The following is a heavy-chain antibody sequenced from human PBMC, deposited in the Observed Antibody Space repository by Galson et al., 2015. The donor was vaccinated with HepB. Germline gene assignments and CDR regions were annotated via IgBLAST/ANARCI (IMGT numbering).Heavy chain of an antibody. J-gene: IGHJ3*02. D-gene: IGHD3-22*01. CDR1: GFTFSSYS. V-gene: IGHV3-48*01. CDR3: ARVGYYYDSSGYYANDAFDI. CDR2: ISSSSSTI. Sequence: SLRLSCAASGFTFSSYSMNWVRQAPGKGLEWVSYISSSSSTIYYADSVKGRFTISRDNAKNSLYLQMNSLRAEDTAVYYCARVGYYYDSSGYYANDAFDIRGQGTTVTVSS.